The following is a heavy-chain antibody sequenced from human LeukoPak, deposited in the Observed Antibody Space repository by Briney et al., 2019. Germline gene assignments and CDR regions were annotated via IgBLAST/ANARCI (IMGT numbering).Heavy chain of an antibody. CDR3: ASRGAARPFWNPYWYFDP. D-gene: IGHD3-3*01. CDR1: GGSISSYY. Sequence: SETLSLTCTVSGGSISSYYWSWIRQPPGKGLEWIGYIYYSGRTNYNPSLKSRLTISVDPSKNQFSLKLSSVTAAEPAVYYCASRGAARPFWNPYWYFDPWGRGTLVTVSS. V-gene: IGHV4-59*01. J-gene: IGHJ2*01. CDR2: IYYSGRT.